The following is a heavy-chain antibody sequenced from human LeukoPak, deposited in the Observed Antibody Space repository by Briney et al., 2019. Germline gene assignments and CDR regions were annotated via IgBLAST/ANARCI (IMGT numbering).Heavy chain of an antibody. V-gene: IGHV4-59*01. CDR1: GGSISSYY. CDR2: IYYSGST. Sequence: SETLSLTCTVSGGSISSYYWSWIRQPPGKGLEWIGYIYYSGSTNYNPSLKSRVTISVDTSKNQFSLKLSSVTAADTAVYYCARAGGAMVTFDYRGQGTLVTVSS. D-gene: IGHD5-18*01. CDR3: ARAGGAMVTFDY. J-gene: IGHJ4*02.